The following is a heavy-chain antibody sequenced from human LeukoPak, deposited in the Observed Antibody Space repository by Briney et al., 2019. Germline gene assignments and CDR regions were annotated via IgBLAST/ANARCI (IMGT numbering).Heavy chain of an antibody. J-gene: IGHJ4*02. CDR1: GFTFSSYG. CDR3: AKDRSSSWLGYFDY. D-gene: IGHD6-13*01. Sequence: GGSLRLSCAASGFTFSSYGMHWVRQAPGKGLEWVAVISYDGSNKYYADSVKGRFTISRDNSKNTLYLQMNSLRAEDTAVYYCAKDRSSSWLGYFDYWGQGTLVTVSS. V-gene: IGHV3-30*18. CDR2: ISYDGSNK.